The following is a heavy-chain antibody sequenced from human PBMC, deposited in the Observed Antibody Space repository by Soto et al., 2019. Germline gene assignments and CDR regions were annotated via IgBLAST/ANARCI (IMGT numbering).Heavy chain of an antibody. CDR3: ARDPSGEPSGSYDR. CDR1: GGTFSSYA. D-gene: IGHD3-10*01. V-gene: IGHV1-69*01. J-gene: IGHJ4*02. CDR2: IIPIFGTA. Sequence: QVQLVQSGAEVKKPGSSVQVSCKASGGTFSSYAISWVRQAPGQGLEWMGGIIPIFGTANYAQKFQGRVTITADESTSTAYMELSSLRSEDTAAYYGARDPSGEPSGSYDRWGQGTLVTVSS.